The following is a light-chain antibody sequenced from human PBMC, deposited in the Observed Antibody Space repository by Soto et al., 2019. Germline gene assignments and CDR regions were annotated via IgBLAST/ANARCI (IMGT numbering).Light chain of an antibody. J-gene: IGKJ1*01. CDR2: GAS. Sequence: DIVMTQSPDSLAVSPGERATLSCRASQSVSSSYLAWYQQKPGQAPRLLIYGASSRATGIPDRFSGSGSGTDFTLTISRLEPEDFAVYYCQQYGSSPPTFGQGTKVDIK. V-gene: IGKV3-20*01. CDR1: QSVSSSY. CDR3: QQYGSSPPT.